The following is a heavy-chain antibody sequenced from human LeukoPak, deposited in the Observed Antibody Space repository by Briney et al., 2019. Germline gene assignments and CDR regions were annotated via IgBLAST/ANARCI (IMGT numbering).Heavy chain of an antibody. V-gene: IGHV4-4*02. CDR2: IYHSGST. D-gene: IGHD6-25*01. CDR1: GGSISSSNW. CDR3: ARVPVKQRLIMFDP. J-gene: IGHJ5*02. Sequence: KASETLSLTCAVSGGSISSSNWWSWVRQPPGKGLEWIGEIYHSGSTNYNPSLKSRLTISLDTSKNQFSLKLSSVTAADTAVYYCARVPVKQRLIMFDPWGQGTLVTVSS.